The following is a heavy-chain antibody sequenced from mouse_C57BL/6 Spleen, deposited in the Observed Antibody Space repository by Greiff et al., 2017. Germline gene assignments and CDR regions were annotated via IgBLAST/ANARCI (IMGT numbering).Heavy chain of an antibody. CDR1: GYTFTDYE. CDR3: TRSGGNYFYAMDY. D-gene: IGHD2-1*01. V-gene: IGHV1-15*01. J-gene: IGHJ4*01. CDR2: IDPETGGT. Sequence: VQLQQSGAELVRPGASVTLSCKASGYTFTDYEMHWVKQTPVHGLEWIGAIDPETGGTAYNQKFKGKAILTADKSSSTAYMELRSLTSEDSAVYYGTRSGGNYFYAMDYWGQGTSVTVSS.